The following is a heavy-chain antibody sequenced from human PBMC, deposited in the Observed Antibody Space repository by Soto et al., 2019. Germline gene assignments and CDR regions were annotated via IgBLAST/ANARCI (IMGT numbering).Heavy chain of an antibody. Sequence: SGPTVVNPTQPLTLTCSFSGFSLSTIGVGVGWIRQPPGKALEWLAVIYWDEDKSYSPSLKSRLTINKGTSKNQVVLTVTNMDPVDTATYYCAHMGYTNGYVDYWGQGTLVTVSS. CDR2: IYWDEDK. V-gene: IGHV2-5*02. D-gene: IGHD2-8*01. CDR1: GFSLSTIGVG. J-gene: IGHJ4*02. CDR3: AHMGYTNGYVDY.